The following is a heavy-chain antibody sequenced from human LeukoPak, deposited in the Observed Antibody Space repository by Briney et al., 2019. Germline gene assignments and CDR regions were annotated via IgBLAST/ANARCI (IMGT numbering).Heavy chain of an antibody. Sequence: GGSLRLSCAASGFTFSSYSMNWVRQAPGKRLEWISSITGSGDGTYYADSVRGRFTISRDNSENTLYLQVNSLRVEDTAVYFCVKGFVHPTYYFDYWGQGTLVTVSS. J-gene: IGHJ4*02. CDR3: VKGFVHPTYYFDY. CDR2: ITGSGDGT. V-gene: IGHV3-23*01. D-gene: IGHD3-10*01. CDR1: GFTFSSYS.